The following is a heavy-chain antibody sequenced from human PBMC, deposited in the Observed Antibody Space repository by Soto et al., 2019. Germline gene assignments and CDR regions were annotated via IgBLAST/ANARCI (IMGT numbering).Heavy chain of an antibody. J-gene: IGHJ4*02. D-gene: IGHD1-26*01. V-gene: IGHV1-2*02. CDR1: GYTFTANY. Sequence: GASVKVSCKASGYTFTANYIHWVRQAPGQGLEWMGWINPKSGGTMYPQKFQGRVTMTWDTSISTAYMALTRLRSDDTAVYYCARDLAKGGGSAGFDYWGQGTLVTVSS. CDR3: ARDLAKGGGSAGFDY. CDR2: INPKSGGT.